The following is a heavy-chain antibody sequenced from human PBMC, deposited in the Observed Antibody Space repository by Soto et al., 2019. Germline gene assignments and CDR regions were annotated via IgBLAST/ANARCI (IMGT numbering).Heavy chain of an antibody. J-gene: IGHJ5*02. D-gene: IGHD2-15*01. CDR2: INPNSGGT. V-gene: IGHV1-2*04. CDR3: AREGGSNWFDP. Sequence: QVQLVQSGAEVKKPGASVKVSCKASGYTFTGYYMHWVRQAPGQGLEWMGWINPNSGGTSYAQKFQGWVTMTRDTSISTAYMELSRLRSDDTAVYYCAREGGSNWFDPWGQGTLVTVSS. CDR1: GYTFTGYY.